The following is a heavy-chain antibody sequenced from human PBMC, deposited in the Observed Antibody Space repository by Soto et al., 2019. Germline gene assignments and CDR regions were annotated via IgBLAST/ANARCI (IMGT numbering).Heavy chain of an antibody. CDR3: ARDRIAGSKYYYGMDV. V-gene: IGHV1-69*01. J-gene: IGHJ6*02. D-gene: IGHD6-13*01. CDR1: GGTFSSYA. CDR2: IIPIFGTE. Sequence: QVQLVQSGAEVKKPGSSVRVSCNASGGTFSSYAISWVRQAPGQGLEWMGGIIPIFGTENYAQKFQGRVTITADESTSTAYMELCSLRSEVTAVYYCARDRIAGSKYYYGMDVWGQGTTVTVSS.